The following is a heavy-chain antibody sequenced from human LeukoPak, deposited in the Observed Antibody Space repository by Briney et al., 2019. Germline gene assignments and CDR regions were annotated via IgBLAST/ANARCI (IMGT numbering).Heavy chain of an antibody. CDR1: GFTVSSTY. CDR2: VYKDGKM. Sequence: GGSLRLSCAASGFTVSSTYMSWVRQSPGKGLEWVSVVYKDGKMFYIDSVKGRFAISRDTYKNTVYLQMNNLRAEDTAVYYCASRHCSGGDCYFAGADPFDHWGQGTLVTVSS. V-gene: IGHV3-53*01. J-gene: IGHJ4*02. D-gene: IGHD2-21*01. CDR3: ASRHCSGGDCYFAGADPFDH.